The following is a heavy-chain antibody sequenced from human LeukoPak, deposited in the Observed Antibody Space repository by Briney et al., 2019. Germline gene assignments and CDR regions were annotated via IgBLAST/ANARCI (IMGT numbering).Heavy chain of an antibody. CDR1: GYTFTSYD. D-gene: IGHD1-1*01. J-gene: IGHJ4*02. V-gene: IGHV1-8*01. Sequence: ASVKVSCKASGYTFTSYDINWVRQATGQGLEWMGWMNPNSGNTGYAQKFQGRVTMTRNTSISTAYMELSSLRSEDTAVYYCARVLRTTGTIIGYWGQGTLVTVSS. CDR2: MNPNSGNT. CDR3: ARVLRTTGTIIGY.